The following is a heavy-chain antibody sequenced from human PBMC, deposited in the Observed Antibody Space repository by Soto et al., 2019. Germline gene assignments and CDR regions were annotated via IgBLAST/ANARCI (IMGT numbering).Heavy chain of an antibody. CDR2: IYYSGST. CDR3: ARLIWFGEEGASYGMDV. Sequence: KSSETLSLTCTVSGGSISSSSYYWGWIRQPPGKGLEWIGSIYYSGSTYYNPSLKSRVTISVDTSKNQFSLKLSSVTAADTAVYYCARLIWFGEEGASYGMDVWGQGITVTVSS. V-gene: IGHV4-39*01. CDR1: GGSISSSSYY. J-gene: IGHJ6*02. D-gene: IGHD3-10*01.